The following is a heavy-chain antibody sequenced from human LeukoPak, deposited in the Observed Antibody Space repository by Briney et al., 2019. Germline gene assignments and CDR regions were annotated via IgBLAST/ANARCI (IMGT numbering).Heavy chain of an antibody. CDR2: INHSGST. J-gene: IGHJ4*02. Sequence: SETLSLTCAVYGGSFSGYYWSWIRQPPGKGLEWIGEINHSGSTNYNPSLKSRVTISVDTSKNQFPLKLSSVTAADTAVYYCARGLGLRYFDWFFDYWGQGTLVTVSS. V-gene: IGHV4-34*01. CDR3: ARGLGLRYFDWFFDY. D-gene: IGHD3-9*01. CDR1: GGSFSGYY.